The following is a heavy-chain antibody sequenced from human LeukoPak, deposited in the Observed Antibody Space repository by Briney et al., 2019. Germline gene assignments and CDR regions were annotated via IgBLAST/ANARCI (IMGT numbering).Heavy chain of an antibody. D-gene: IGHD5-12*01. V-gene: IGHV3-30*04. CDR3: ARDGGGYSGYDYPDY. J-gene: IGHJ4*02. Sequence: GGSLRLSCAASGFTFSSYSMNWVRQAPGKGLEWVAVISYDGSNKYYADSVKGRFTISRDNSKNTLYLQMNSLRAEDTAVYYCARDGGGYSGYDYPDYWGQGTLVTVSS. CDR2: ISYDGSNK. CDR1: GFTFSSYS.